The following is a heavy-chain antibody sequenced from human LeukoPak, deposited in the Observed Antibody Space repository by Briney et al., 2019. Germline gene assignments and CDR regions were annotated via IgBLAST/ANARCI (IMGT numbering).Heavy chain of an antibody. CDR1: GGTFSSYA. Sequence: ASVKVSCKASGGTFSSYAISWVRQAPGQGLEWMGRIIPILGIANYAQKFQGRVTITADKSTSTAYMELSSLRSGDTAVYYCARERGYASGDPWGQGTLVTVSS. CDR3: ARERGYASGDP. D-gene: IGHD5-12*01. J-gene: IGHJ5*02. CDR2: IIPILGIA. V-gene: IGHV1-69*04.